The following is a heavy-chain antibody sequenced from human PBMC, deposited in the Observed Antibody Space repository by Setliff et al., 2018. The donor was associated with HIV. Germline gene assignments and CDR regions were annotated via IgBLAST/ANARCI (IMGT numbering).Heavy chain of an antibody. CDR1: GGSIMSDGYY. J-gene: IGHJ4*02. D-gene: IGHD3-10*01. CDR2: IYNRGYT. Sequence: PSETLSLTCTVSGGSIMSDGYYWNWIRQRPGKGLEWIGYIYNRGYTYYNPSLKSRVTTSIDTSQNQFSLRLCSVTVADTAVYYCAGMFFYGSGSKSDFDYWGQGTQVTVSS. CDR3: AGMFFYGSGSKSDFDY. V-gene: IGHV4-31*03.